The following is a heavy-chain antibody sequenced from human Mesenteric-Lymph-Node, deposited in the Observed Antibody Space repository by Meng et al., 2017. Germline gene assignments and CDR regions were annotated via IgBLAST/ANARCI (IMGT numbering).Heavy chain of an antibody. Sequence: SETLSLTCAVYGGSFSGYYWSWIRQPPGKGLEWIGEINHSGSTNYNPSLKSRVTISVDKSKNQFSLKLSSVTAADTAVYYCARDSGYCSGGSCYFGWFDPWGQGTLVTVSS. CDR2: INHSGST. CDR3: ARDSGYCSGGSCYFGWFDP. V-gene: IGHV4-34*01. D-gene: IGHD2-15*01. CDR1: GGSFSGYY. J-gene: IGHJ5*02.